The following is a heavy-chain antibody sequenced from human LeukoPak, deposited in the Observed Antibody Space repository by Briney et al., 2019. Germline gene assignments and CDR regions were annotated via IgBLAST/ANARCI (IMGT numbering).Heavy chain of an antibody. Sequence: PGGSLRLSCAASGFTFSSYWMSWVRQAPGKGLEWVSSISSRSSYIYYADSVKGRFTISRDNAKNSLCLQMNSLRAEDTAVYYCARFRCGYYDNTAPPWGQGTLVTVSP. CDR1: GFTFSSYW. J-gene: IGHJ5*02. CDR2: ISSRSSYI. CDR3: ARFRCGYYDNTAPP. V-gene: IGHV3-21*01. D-gene: IGHD3-22*01.